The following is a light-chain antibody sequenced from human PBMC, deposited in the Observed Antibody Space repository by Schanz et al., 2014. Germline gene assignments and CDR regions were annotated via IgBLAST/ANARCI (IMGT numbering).Light chain of an antibody. CDR3: QQFTNWPPYT. CDR1: QSVSSY. J-gene: IGKJ2*01. CDR2: GAS. Sequence: EIVLTQSPATLSLSPGERATLSCRASQSVSSYLAWYQQKPGQAPSLLIYGASTRATGIPARFSGSGSGTEFTLTISSLQPEDFAVYYCQQFTNWPPYTFGPGTKLEIK. V-gene: IGKV3-15*01.